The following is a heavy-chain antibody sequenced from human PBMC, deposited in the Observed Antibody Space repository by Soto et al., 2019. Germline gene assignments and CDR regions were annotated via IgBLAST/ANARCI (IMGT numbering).Heavy chain of an antibody. Sequence: QITLKESGPTLVKPTQTLTLTCTFSGFSLSTSGVGVGWIRQPPGKALEWLALIYWDDDKRYSPSLKSRLTITKDTSKNQVVLTMTNMDPVDTATYYCAHTASNDYEVAGAFDPWGQGTLVTVSS. CDR3: AHTASNDYEVAGAFDP. CDR2: IYWDDDK. V-gene: IGHV2-5*02. CDR1: GFSLSTSGVG. J-gene: IGHJ5*02. D-gene: IGHD4-17*01.